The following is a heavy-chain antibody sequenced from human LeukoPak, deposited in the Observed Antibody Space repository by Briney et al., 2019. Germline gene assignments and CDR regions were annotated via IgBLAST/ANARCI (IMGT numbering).Heavy chain of an antibody. CDR3: ARQLPTAAADTMRYFHY. V-gene: IGHV4-39*01. Sequence: SETLSLTCSVSAGSISNGDYYWGWLRQAPGKGLEWIGCIFYGESNHYTPSLKSRATLSVDTSKNQFSLKLTSVTAADAAIYYCARQLPTAAADTMRYFHYWGQGTVVTVSS. CDR2: IFYGESN. J-gene: IGHJ4*01. CDR1: AGSISNGDYY. D-gene: IGHD6-25*01.